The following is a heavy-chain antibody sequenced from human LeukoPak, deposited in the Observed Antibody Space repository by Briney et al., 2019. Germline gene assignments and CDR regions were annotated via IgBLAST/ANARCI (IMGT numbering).Heavy chain of an antibody. V-gene: IGHV4-39*01. CDR2: IYYSGST. D-gene: IGHD2-21*02. CDR1: DGSISSSSYY. CDR3: ARREGLLFDY. J-gene: IGHJ4*02. Sequence: SETLSLTCTVSDGSISSSSYYWGWIRQPPGKGLEWIGSIYYSGSTYYNPSLKSRVTISVDTSKNQFSLKLSSVTAADTAVYYCARREGLLFDYWGQGTLVTVSS.